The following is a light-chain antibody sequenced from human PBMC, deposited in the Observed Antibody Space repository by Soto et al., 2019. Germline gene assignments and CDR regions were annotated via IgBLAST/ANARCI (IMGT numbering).Light chain of an antibody. J-gene: IGLJ2*01. CDR1: SSNIGSNY. CDR3: AAWDDSLNGRV. V-gene: IGLV1-44*01. Sequence: QAVVTQPPSLSGTPGQRVTISCSGSSSNIGSNYVYWYQQLPGTAPKLLIYSNDQRPSGVPDRFSGSKSGTSPSLAISGLQSEDEADYYCAAWDDSLNGRVFGGGTKVTVL. CDR2: SND.